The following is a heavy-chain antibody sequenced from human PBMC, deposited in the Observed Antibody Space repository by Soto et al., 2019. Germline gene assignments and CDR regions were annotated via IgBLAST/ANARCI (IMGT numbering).Heavy chain of an antibody. CDR3: GRSFLSGHDY. CDR2: IRSKAYGEAP. J-gene: IGHJ4*02. Sequence: GVSLRLSWTVSGFTFRDYAVNWARQAPGKGLEWVGFIRSKAYGEAPEYAASVKGRFTISRDDSKAIAYLQMNSLKTEDTAVYYCGRSFLSGHDYRGQGTLVTVSS. CDR1: GFTFRDYA. D-gene: IGHD3-3*01. V-gene: IGHV3-49*04.